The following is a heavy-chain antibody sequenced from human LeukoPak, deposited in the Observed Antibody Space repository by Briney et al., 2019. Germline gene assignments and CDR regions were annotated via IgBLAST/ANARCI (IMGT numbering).Heavy chain of an antibody. V-gene: IGHV4-39*01. D-gene: IGHD6-6*01. CDR1: GGSISSSSYY. J-gene: IGHJ6*01. CDR3: ARNMATRPYYHGLDV. Sequence: SETLSLTCTVSGGSISSSSYYWGWIRQPPGKGLEWIGSIYYSGSTYYNASLQSRVTMSVDTSKNQFSLKLSSVNAADTGLYYCARNMATRPYYHGLDVWGQGTTVTVSS. CDR2: IYYSGST.